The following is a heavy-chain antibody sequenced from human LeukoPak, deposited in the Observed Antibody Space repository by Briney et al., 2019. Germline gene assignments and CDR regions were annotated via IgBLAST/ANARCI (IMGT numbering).Heavy chain of an antibody. V-gene: IGHV3-23*01. D-gene: IGHD3-22*01. J-gene: IGHJ3*02. CDR1: GFTFSNTA. Sequence: PGGSLRLSCAASGFTFSNTAMSWVRQAPGKGLEWVSTVNGSGVVTHYAASVRGRFTISRDNSKNTLYLQMNSLRAEDTAVYYCAKTGSMYYYDSSGPTGIWGQGTMVTDSS. CDR3: AKTGSMYYYDSSGPTGI. CDR2: VNGSGVVT.